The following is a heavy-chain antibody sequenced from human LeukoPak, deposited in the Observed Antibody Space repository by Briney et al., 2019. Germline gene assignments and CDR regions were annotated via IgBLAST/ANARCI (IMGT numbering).Heavy chain of an antibody. CDR3: ASTYGDYHWGYFDY. V-gene: IGHV1-69*06. D-gene: IGHD4-17*01. CDR1: GGTFSSYA. Sequence: GASVKVSCKASGGTFSSYAISWVRQAPGQGLEWMGGIIPIFGTANYAQKFQGRVTITADKSTSTAYMELSSLRSEDTAVYYCASTYGDYHWGYFDYWGQGTLVTVSS. CDR2: IIPIFGTA. J-gene: IGHJ4*02.